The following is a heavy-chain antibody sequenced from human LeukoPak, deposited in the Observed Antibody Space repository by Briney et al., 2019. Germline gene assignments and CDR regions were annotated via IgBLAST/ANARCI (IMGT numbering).Heavy chain of an antibody. CDR1: GGTFSSYA. Sequence: GSLVKVSCKASGGTFSSYAISWVRQAPGQGLEWMGRIIPIFGTANYAQKFQGRVTITTDESTSTAYMELSSLGSEDTAVYYCAREKQVSPYYFDYWGQGTLVTVSS. CDR3: AREKQVSPYYFDY. D-gene: IGHD6-13*01. V-gene: IGHV1-69*05. J-gene: IGHJ4*02. CDR2: IIPIFGTA.